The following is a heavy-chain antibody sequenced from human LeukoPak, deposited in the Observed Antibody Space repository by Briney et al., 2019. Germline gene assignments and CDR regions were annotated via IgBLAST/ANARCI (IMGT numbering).Heavy chain of an antibody. V-gene: IGHV4-34*01. Sequence: PSETLSLTCAVYGGSFSGYYWSWIRQPPGKGLEWIGEINHSGSTNYNPSLKSRVTISVDTSKNQFSLKLSSVTAADTAVYYCARARSDSRGYKYLDYWGQGTLVTVSS. CDR2: INHSGST. D-gene: IGHD3-22*01. J-gene: IGHJ4*02. CDR3: ARARSDSRGYKYLDY. CDR1: GGSFSGYY.